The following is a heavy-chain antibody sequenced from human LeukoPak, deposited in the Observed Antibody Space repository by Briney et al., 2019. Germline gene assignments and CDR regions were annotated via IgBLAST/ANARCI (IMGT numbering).Heavy chain of an antibody. CDR2: IYYSGST. CDR1: GGSISSSSYY. CDR3: ARRWYSSSWLH. V-gene: IGHV4-39*01. J-gene: IGHJ4*02. D-gene: IGHD6-13*01. Sequence: SETLSLTCTVSGGSISSSSYYWGWIRQPPGEGLEWIGSIYYSGSTYYNPSLKSRVTISVDTSKNQFSLKLSSVTAADTAVYYCARRWYSSSWLHWGQGTLVTVSS.